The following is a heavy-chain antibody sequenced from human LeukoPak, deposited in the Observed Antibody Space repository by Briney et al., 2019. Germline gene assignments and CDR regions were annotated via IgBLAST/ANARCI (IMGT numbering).Heavy chain of an antibody. CDR1: GFTFDDYA. CDR3: AKPHYYCTGGSCYRYYYGMDV. V-gene: IGHV3-9*01. D-gene: IGHD2-15*01. Sequence: PGGSLRLSCAASGFTFDDYAMHWVRQAPGKGLEWVSGINWNSGGIGYADSVKGRFTISRDNAKNSLYLQMNSLRDEDTALYYCAKPHYYCTGGSCYRYYYGMDVWGQGTTVTVSS. J-gene: IGHJ6*02. CDR2: INWNSGGI.